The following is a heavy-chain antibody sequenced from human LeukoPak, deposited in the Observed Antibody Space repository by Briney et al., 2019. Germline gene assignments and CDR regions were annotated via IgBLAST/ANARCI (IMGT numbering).Heavy chain of an antibody. D-gene: IGHD3-22*01. J-gene: IGHJ4*02. CDR3: ARTIGYYDSNGYYPYFDQ. Sequence: SETLSLTCTVSGGSISSGGYYWSWIRQHPGKGLEWIGYIYYSGSTNYNPSLKSRVTISVDTSKNQFSLKLSSVTAADTAVYYCARTIGYYDSNGYYPYFDQWGQGILVPVSS. CDR1: GGSISSGGYY. CDR2: IYYSGST. V-gene: IGHV4-61*08.